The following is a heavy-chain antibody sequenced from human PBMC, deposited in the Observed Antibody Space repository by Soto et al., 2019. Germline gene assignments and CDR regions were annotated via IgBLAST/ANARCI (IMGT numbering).Heavy chain of an antibody. V-gene: IGHV3-13*01. CDR3: AKNGAATVVKLSRFDN. CDR2: ITTAGDT. CDR1: GFTFSNYD. J-gene: IGHJ4*02. D-gene: IGHD3-22*01. Sequence: GGSLRLSCAASGFTFSNYDMHWVRQVTGKGLEWVSGITTAGDTYYPGSVKGRFTISREKAKNSLYLQMNSLSADDTAVYYCAKNGAATVVKLSRFDNWGQGTQVTVSS.